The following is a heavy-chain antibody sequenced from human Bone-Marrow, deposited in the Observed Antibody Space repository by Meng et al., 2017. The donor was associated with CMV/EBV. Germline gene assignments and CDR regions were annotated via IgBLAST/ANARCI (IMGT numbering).Heavy chain of an antibody. D-gene: IGHD6-19*01. CDR2: ISYDGSNK. CDR1: GFTFSSYA. V-gene: IGHV3-30*04. J-gene: IGHJ4*02. CDR3: ARDLLWTLYSSGWPSAGH. Sequence: GESLKISCAASGFTFSSYAMHWVRQAPGKGLEWVAVISYDGSNKYYADSVKGRFTISRDNSKNTLYLQMNSLRAEDTAVYYCARDLLWTLYSSGWPSAGHWGQGTLVTVSS.